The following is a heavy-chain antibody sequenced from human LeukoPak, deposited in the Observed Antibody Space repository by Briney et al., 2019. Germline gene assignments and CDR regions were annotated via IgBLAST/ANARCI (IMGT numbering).Heavy chain of an antibody. CDR3: ARDKSTSCYYFDY. J-gene: IGHJ4*02. CDR2: IWYDGSFK. Sequence: PGRSLRLPCAASGFTFSSHGMHWVRQAPGKGLEWVAVIWYDGSFKYYADSVKGRFTISRDNSNSTVYLQMNSLRAEDTAVYYCARDKSTSCYYFDYWGQGTLVTVSS. CDR1: GFTFSSHG. V-gene: IGHV3-33*01. D-gene: IGHD2-2*01.